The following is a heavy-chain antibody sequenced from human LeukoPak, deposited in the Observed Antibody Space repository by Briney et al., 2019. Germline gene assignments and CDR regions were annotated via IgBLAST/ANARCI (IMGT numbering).Heavy chain of an antibody. Sequence: GGSLRLSCAASGFTFSSYAMHWVRQAPGKGLEWVAVISYDGSNKYYADSVKGRFSISRDNSKNTLYLQMNSLRAEDTAVYYCAKDFRPMSSSWPGYWGQGTLVTVSS. V-gene: IGHV3-30*04. CDR2: ISYDGSNK. J-gene: IGHJ4*02. CDR3: AKDFRPMSSSWPGY. CDR1: GFTFSSYA. D-gene: IGHD6-13*01.